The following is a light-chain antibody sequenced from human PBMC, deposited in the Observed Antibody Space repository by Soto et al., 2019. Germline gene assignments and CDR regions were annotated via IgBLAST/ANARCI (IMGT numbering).Light chain of an antibody. CDR3: QQYGSSLYT. Sequence: TQSPSSLSASVGDRVTITCRASRSISNYLNWYQQKPGQAPRLLIYGVSGRPTGIPDRFSGSGSGTEFTLTISRLEPEDFAVYYCQQYGSSLYTFGQGTKLQIK. CDR2: GVS. CDR1: RSISNY. V-gene: IGKV3-20*01. J-gene: IGKJ2*01.